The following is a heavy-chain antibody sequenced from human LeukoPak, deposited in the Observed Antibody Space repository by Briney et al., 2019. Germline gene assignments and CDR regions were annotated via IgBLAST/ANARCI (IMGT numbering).Heavy chain of an antibody. CDR2: ISCSGGST. Sequence: GGSLRLSCAASGFTFSSYAMNWVRQAPGKGLEWVSGISCSGGSTYYADSVTGRFTISRDNSKNTLYLQMNSLRAEDTAVYYCAKDRYSNYGNWFDPWGQGTLVTVFS. CDR1: GFTFSSYA. V-gene: IGHV3-23*01. D-gene: IGHD4-11*01. J-gene: IGHJ5*02. CDR3: AKDRYSNYGNWFDP.